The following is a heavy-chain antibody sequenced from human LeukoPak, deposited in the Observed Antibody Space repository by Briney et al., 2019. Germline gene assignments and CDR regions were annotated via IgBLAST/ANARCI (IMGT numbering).Heavy chain of an antibody. J-gene: IGHJ6*03. V-gene: IGHV4-38-2*01. CDR3: ARVQNYYYNYMDV. CDR2: IYHSGST. CDR1: GFTFSSYS. Sequence: GSLRLSCAASGFTFSSYSMNWVRQAPGKGLEWIGSIYHSGSTYYNPSLKSRVTISVDTSKNQFSLKLSSVTAADTAVYYCARVQNYYYNYMDVWGKGTTVTVSS.